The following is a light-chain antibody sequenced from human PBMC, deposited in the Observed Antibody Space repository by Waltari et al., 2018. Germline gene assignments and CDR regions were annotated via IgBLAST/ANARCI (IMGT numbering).Light chain of an antibody. CDR3: QQYNNWPPWT. J-gene: IGKJ1*01. CDR2: GAS. CDR1: QSVSNS. V-gene: IGKV3-15*01. Sequence: EIVLTQSPATLSVSPGERATLSCRASQSVSNSLAWYQQKPGPAPRPLIYGASTRATGIPARFSGSGSGTEFTLTITSLQSEDFAVYYCQQYNNWPPWTFGQGTKVEIK.